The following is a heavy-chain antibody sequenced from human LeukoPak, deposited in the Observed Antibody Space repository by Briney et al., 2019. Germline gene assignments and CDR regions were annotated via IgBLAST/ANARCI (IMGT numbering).Heavy chain of an antibody. D-gene: IGHD2-21*02. CDR1: GGSISSYY. J-gene: IGHJ4*02. CDR2: IYYSGST. V-gene: IGHV4-59*01. Sequence: SETLSLTCTVSGGSISSYYWSWIRQPPGKGLEWIGYIYYSGSTNYNPSLKSRVTISVDTSKNQFSLKLSSVTAADTAVYYCARSTAAPYYFDYWDQGTLVTVSS. CDR3: ARSTAAPYYFDY.